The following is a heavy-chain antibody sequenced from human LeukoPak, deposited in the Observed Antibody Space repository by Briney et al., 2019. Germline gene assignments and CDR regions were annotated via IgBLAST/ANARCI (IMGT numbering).Heavy chain of an antibody. J-gene: IGHJ4*02. V-gene: IGHV3-66*01. CDR3: ARLPIDLSGYYDY. CDR1: GFTVSSNY. Sequence: GGSLRLSCAASGFTVSSNYMSWVRQAPGKGLEWVSVIYGGGNTYYADSVKDRFTFSRDNSKNTLYLQMNSLRAEDTAVYYCARLPIDLSGYYDYWGQGTLVTVSS. D-gene: IGHD3-22*01. CDR2: IYGGGNT.